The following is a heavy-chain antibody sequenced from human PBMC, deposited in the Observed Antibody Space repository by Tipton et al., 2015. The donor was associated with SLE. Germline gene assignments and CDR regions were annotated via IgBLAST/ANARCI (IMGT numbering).Heavy chain of an antibody. CDR3: ARLKRAPPTVKVWFDP. CDR2: IYTSGGT. J-gene: IGHJ5*02. D-gene: IGHD4-11*01. V-gene: IGHV4-4*07. CDR1: GGSINRYS. Sequence: TLSLTCTVSGGSINRYSWSWIRQPAEKGLEWIGRIYTSGGTNYNPSLKSRVTMSVDTSKNQFSLKLTSVTAADTAVYYCARLKRAPPTVKVWFDPWGQGTLVTVSS.